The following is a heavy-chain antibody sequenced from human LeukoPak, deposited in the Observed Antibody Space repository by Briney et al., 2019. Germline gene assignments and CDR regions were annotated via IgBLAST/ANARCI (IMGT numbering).Heavy chain of an antibody. CDR1: GFTFSSYA. V-gene: IGHV3-23*01. J-gene: IGHJ4*02. CDR2: ISGSGGST. D-gene: IGHD5-24*01. Sequence: PGGSLRLSCAASGFTFSSYAMSWVRQAPGKGLEWVSAISGSGGSTYYADSVKGRFTISRDNSKNTLYLQMNSLRAEDTALYYCAKDMRYTPGLIDYWGQGTLVTVSS. CDR3: AKDMRYTPGLIDY.